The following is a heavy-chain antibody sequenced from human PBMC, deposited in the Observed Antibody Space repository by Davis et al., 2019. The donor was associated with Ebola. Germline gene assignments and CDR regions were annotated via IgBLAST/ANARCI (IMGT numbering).Heavy chain of an antibody. CDR2: IKSKTDGGTT. Sequence: GESLKISCAASGFTFSNAWMSWVRQAPGKGLEWVGRIKSKTDGGTTDYAAPVKGRFTISRDDSKNTLYLQMNSLKTEDTAVYYCTTELFPVVIYYFDYWGQGTLVTVSS. D-gene: IGHD3-22*01. CDR1: GFTFSNAW. J-gene: IGHJ4*02. CDR3: TTELFPVVIYYFDY. V-gene: IGHV3-15*01.